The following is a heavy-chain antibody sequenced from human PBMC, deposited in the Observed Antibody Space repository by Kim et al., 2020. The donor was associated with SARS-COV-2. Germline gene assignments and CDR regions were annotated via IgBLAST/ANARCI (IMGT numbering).Heavy chain of an antibody. CDR1: GGSMSGYY. Sequence: SETLSLTCTVSGGSMSGYYWSWIRQSPGKGLEWIGYIFYNGNTGYNPSLKSRVTTSLDTSKSQFPLRLSSVTAADAAVYYCARHGRGSSTDYSDYWGRG. J-gene: IGHJ4*02. D-gene: IGHD1-26*01. CDR3: ARHGRGSSTDYSDY. CDR2: IFYNGNT. V-gene: IGHV4-59*08.